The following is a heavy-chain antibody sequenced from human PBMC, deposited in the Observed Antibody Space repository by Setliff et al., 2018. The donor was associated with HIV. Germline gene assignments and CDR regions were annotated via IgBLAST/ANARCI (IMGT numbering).Heavy chain of an antibody. Sequence: GASVKVSCKASGGTFSSYTINWVRQAPGQGLEWMGRSIPILGIGNDEQAQKFKGRVTFTADKSTSTVYMELSSLRSEDTAVYYCARDGGPGSAWGDYSYYYTMDVWGKGTTGTV. CDR3: ARDGGPGSAWGDYSYYYTMDV. CDR1: GGTFSSYT. CDR2: SIPILGIG. D-gene: IGHD6-19*01. J-gene: IGHJ6*03. V-gene: IGHV1-69*04.